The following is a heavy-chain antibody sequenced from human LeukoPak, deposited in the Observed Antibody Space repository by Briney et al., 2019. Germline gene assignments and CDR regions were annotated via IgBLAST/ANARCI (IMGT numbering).Heavy chain of an antibody. V-gene: IGHV3-74*01. CDR3: ARELVVPAANY. D-gene: IGHD2-2*01. Sequence: GGSLRLSCAASGFTFSAFWMHWVRQAPGKGLVWVSRISSDGSNTSYADSVKGRFTISRDNAKNTLYLQMNSLRAEDTAVYYCARELVVPAANYWGQGTLVTVSS. CDR1: GFTFSAFW. J-gene: IGHJ4*02. CDR2: ISSDGSNT.